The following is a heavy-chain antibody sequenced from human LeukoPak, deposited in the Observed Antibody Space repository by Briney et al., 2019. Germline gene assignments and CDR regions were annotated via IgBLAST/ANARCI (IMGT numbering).Heavy chain of an antibody. CDR2: IYHSGST. J-gene: IGHJ4*02. CDR1: GGSISSSNW. V-gene: IGHV4-4*02. CDR3: ARAGYYDSSGYYSFDY. D-gene: IGHD3-22*01. Sequence: PSGTLSLTCAVSGGSISSSNWWSWVRQPPGKGLEWIGEIYHSGSTNYNPSLKSRVTISVDKSKNQFSLKLTSVTAADTAVYYCARAGYYDSSGYYSFDYWGQGTLVTVS.